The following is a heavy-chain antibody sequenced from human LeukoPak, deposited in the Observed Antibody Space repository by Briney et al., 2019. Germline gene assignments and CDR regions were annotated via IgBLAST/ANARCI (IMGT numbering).Heavy chain of an antibody. Sequence: SETLSLTCTVSGGSISSSYYYWGWIRQPPGKGLEWIGTMYNSGSTDYNPSLESRVTISVDTSKNQFSLKLSSVTAADTAVYYCAREADRWFDPWGQGTLVTVSS. V-gene: IGHV4-39*07. CDR1: GGSISSSYYY. J-gene: IGHJ5*02. CDR3: AREADRWFDP. CDR2: MYNSGST.